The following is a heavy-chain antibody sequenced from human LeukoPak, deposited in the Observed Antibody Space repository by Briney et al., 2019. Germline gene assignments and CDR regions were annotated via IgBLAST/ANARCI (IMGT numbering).Heavy chain of an antibody. D-gene: IGHD2-2*01. J-gene: IGHJ5*02. CDR2: IYYSGST. CDR3: ARVQLVSPAASNWFDP. Sequence: SETLSLTCTVSGGSISSSSYYWGWIRQPPGKGLEWIGSIYYSGSTYYNPSLKSRVTISVDTSKNQFSLKLSSVTAADTAVYYCARVQLVSPAASNWFDPWGQGTLVTVSS. V-gene: IGHV4-39*07. CDR1: GGSISSSSYY.